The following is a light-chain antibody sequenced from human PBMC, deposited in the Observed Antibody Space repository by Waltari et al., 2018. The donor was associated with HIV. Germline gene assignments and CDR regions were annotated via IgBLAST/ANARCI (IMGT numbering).Light chain of an antibody. V-gene: IGLV3-25*03. CDR3: QSADSSGTYPVV. CDR2: NDI. J-gene: IGLJ2*01. CDR1: ALPKQY. Sequence: SYELTQPPSVSVSPGQTARITCTGDALPKQYAYWYQQKPGQAPVVVIYNDIEMSSGFPERFSGSSSGTTVTLTISGVQAEDEADYYCQSADSSGTYPVVFGGGTKLTVL.